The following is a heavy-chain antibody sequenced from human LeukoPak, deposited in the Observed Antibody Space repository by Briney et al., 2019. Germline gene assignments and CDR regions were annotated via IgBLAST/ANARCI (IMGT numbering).Heavy chain of an antibody. V-gene: IGHV3-33*01. D-gene: IGHD3-10*01. CDR1: GFTFSSYG. J-gene: IGHJ4*02. CDR3: ARDGDYYGSGSYSPAVFDY. CDR2: IWYDGSNK. Sequence: PGRSLRLSCAASGFTFSSYGMHWVRQAPGKGLEWVAVIWYDGSNKYYADSVKGRFTISRDNSKNTLYLQMNSLRAEDTAVYYCARDGDYYGSGSYSPAVFDYWGQGTLDTVSS.